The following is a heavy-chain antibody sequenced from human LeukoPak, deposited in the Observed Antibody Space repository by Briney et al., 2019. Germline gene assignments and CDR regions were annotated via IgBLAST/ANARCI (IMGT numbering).Heavy chain of an antibody. CDR3: AKDIAASGLPRIFDF. CDR1: GFSVSTNY. J-gene: IGHJ4*02. CDR2: LYGGGST. Sequence: PGGSLRLSCAASGFSVSTNYMSWVRQAPGKGLEWVSVLYGGGSTYYIDSVKGRFTISRDDSKNTVYLQMDSLRAEDTAVYYCAKDIAASGLPRIFDFWGQGTLVTVSS. D-gene: IGHD6-13*01. V-gene: IGHV3-53*01.